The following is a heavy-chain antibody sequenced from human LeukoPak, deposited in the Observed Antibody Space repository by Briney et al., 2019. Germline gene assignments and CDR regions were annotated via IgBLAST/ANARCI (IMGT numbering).Heavy chain of an antibody. CDR1: GFTFSSYG. CDR3: AIVGFGELSPPFDY. J-gene: IGHJ4*02. Sequence: GGSLRLSCAASGFTFSSYGMHWVRQAPGKGLEWVAVISFDGTNKFYADSVKGRFTIPRDNSKNTLYLQMNSLRAEDTAVYYCAIVGFGELSPPFDYWGQGTLVTVSS. CDR2: ISFDGTNK. D-gene: IGHD3-10*01. V-gene: IGHV3-30*03.